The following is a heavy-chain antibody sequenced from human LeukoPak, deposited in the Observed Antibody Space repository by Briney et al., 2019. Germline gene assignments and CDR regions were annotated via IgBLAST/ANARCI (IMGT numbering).Heavy chain of an antibody. J-gene: IGHJ5*01. V-gene: IGHV3-66*01. CDR3: AKGGAVGCRFES. D-gene: IGHD1-26*01. Sequence: GGSLRLSCAASGFSIISTYLSWVRQAPGKGLEWVSAIYSGGSTYYADSVMGRFTISRDISKSTVYLQINSLRAEDTAVYYCAKGGAVGCRFESWGQGTQVTVSS. CDR1: GFSIISTY. CDR2: IYSGGST.